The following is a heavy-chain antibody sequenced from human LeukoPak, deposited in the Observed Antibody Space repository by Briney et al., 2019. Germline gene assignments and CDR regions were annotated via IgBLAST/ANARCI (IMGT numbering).Heavy chain of an antibody. CDR1: GGSFSGHY. CDR3: ARRLGRKFGERFYYYHYVDV. J-gene: IGHJ6*03. CDR2: VNHRGST. Sequence: SDTHSLTCTVSGGSFSGHYWSWIPQPPRKGLESIAEVNHRGSTKYNSSLKSRVTISVDTSKNQFSLKLSSVTAADTAVCYCARRLGRKFGERFYYYHYVDVWGKGTTVTISS. D-gene: IGHD3-10*01. V-gene: IGHV4-34*01.